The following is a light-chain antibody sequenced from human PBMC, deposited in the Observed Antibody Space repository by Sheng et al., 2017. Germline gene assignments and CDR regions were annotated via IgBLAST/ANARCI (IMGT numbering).Light chain of an antibody. CDR2: GAS. CDR1: ETVTDNY. Sequence: EIVLTQSPGTLSLSPGERVTLSCRASETVTDNYLAWYQVKPGQAPRVLIHGASTRATGIPGRFSGSGSGTDFTLTISSLEPEDFAVYYCLQYGRPPCTFGQGTNLEIK. CDR3: LQYGRPPCT. V-gene: IGKV3-20*01. J-gene: IGKJ2*02.